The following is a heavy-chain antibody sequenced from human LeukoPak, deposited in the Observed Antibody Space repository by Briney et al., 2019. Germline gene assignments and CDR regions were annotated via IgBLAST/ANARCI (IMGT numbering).Heavy chain of an antibody. Sequence: SETLSLTCTVSGGSISSYYWSWIRQPPGKGLEWIGYIYYSGSTNYNPSLKSRVTISVDTSKNQFSLKLSSVSAADTAVYYCARSPITISDGMDVWGQGTTVTVSS. D-gene: IGHD3-9*01. J-gene: IGHJ6*02. CDR3: ARSPITISDGMDV. CDR1: GGSISSYY. V-gene: IGHV4-59*08. CDR2: IYYSGST.